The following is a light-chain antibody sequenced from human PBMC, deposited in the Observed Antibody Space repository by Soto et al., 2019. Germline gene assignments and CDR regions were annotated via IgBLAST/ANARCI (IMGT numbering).Light chain of an antibody. CDR1: QGISTY. V-gene: IGKV1-39*01. J-gene: IGKJ4*01. CDR3: QQYDNLPIT. CDR2: AAS. Sequence: DIQMTQSPSSLSASVGDRLTITCRASQGISTYLNWYQQKPGKAPKLLIYAASTLQSGVPSRFSGSGSETDFTLTISSLQPEDIATYYCQQYDNLPITFGGGTKVDIK.